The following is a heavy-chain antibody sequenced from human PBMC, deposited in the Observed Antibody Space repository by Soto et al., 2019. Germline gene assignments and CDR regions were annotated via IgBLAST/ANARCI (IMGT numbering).Heavy chain of an antibody. CDR3: ARATYYYDSSGYPKGDAFDI. V-gene: IGHV5-51*01. Sequence: GESLKISCKGSGYSFTSYWLGWVRQMPGKGLEWMGIIYPGDSDTRYSPSFQGQVTISADKSISTAYPQWSSLKASDTAMYYCARATYYYDSSGYPKGDAFDIWGQGTMVTVSS. CDR1: GYSFTSYW. CDR2: IYPGDSDT. D-gene: IGHD3-22*01. J-gene: IGHJ3*02.